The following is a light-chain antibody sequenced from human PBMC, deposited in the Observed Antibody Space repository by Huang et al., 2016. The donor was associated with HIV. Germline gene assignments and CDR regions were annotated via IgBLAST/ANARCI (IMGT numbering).Light chain of an antibody. CDR2: DAS. CDR3: QQRSNWPLT. CDR1: QIVNTY. J-gene: IGKJ4*01. V-gene: IGKV3-11*01. Sequence: EIVLTQSPATLSLSPGERATLSCGASQIVNTYLAWYQQKPGQAPRLLIYDASNRATGIPARFSGSGSGTDFTLTISSLEPEDFAVYYCQQRSNWPLTFGGGTKVEIK.